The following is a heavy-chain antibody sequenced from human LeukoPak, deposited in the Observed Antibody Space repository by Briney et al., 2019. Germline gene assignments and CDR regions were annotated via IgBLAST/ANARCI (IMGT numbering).Heavy chain of an antibody. J-gene: IGHJ6*03. V-gene: IGHV1-69*06. CDR3: ARANSNASAYYSYIDV. D-gene: IGHD6-6*01. Sequence: AASVKVSCKASGGTFSSYAISWVRQAPGQGLEWMGGIIPIFGTANYAQKFQGRVTITADKSTGTAYMELSSLRSEDTAVYYCARANSNASAYYSYIDVWGKGTTVTVSS. CDR2: IIPIFGTA. CDR1: GGTFSSYA.